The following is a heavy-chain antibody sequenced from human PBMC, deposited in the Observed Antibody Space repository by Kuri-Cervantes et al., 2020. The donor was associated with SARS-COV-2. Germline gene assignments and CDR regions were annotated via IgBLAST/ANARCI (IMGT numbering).Heavy chain of an antibody. CDR2: IYYSGST. J-gene: IGHJ6*02. Sequence: SETLSLTCTVSGGSISSGDYYWSWIRQPPGKGLEWIGYIYYSGSTYYNPSLKSRVTISVDTSKNQFSLKLGSVTATDTAVYYCARGWGGYCSSTSCYYYYCGMDVWGQGTTVTVSS. D-gene: IGHD2-2*01. CDR1: GGSISSGDYY. V-gene: IGHV4-30-4*01. CDR3: ARGWGGYCSSTSCYYYYCGMDV.